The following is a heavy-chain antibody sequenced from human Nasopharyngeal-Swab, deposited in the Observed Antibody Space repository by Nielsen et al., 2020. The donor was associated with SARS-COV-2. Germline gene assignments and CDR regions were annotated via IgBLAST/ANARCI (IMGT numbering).Heavy chain of an antibody. J-gene: IGHJ4*02. D-gene: IGHD4-17*01. CDR3: ARVAYGDYLDH. V-gene: IGHV3-53*01. CDR2: IYSGGTT. Sequence: GGSLRLSCVVPGFSVSSNYMSWVRQAPGKGLEWVSVIYSGGTTYYADSVKGRFTISRDNSKNTLYLQMNGLRGEDTAVYYCARVAYGDYLDHWGQGTLVTVSS. CDR1: GFSVSSNY.